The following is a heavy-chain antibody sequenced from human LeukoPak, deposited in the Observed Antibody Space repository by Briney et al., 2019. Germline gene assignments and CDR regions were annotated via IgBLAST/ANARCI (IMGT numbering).Heavy chain of an antibody. Sequence: ASVKVSCKASGYTFTGYYMHWVRQAPGQGLEWMGWINPNSGGTNYAQKFQGRVTITRDTSISTAYMELSRLRSDDTAVYYCARVWPSTTSIAARGGLYYYYMDVWGKGTTVTVSS. J-gene: IGHJ6*03. CDR2: INPNSGGT. V-gene: IGHV1-2*02. CDR3: ARVWPSTTSIAARGGLYYYYMDV. D-gene: IGHD6-6*01. CDR1: GYTFTGYY.